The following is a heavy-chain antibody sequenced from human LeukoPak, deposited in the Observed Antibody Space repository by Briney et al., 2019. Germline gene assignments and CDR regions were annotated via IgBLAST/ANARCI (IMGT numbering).Heavy chain of an antibody. J-gene: IGHJ4*02. CDR3: ARQTDGAGTAGGDY. Sequence: PSETLSLTCAVYGGSFSGYYWSWIRQPPGKGLEWIGEINHSGSTNYNPSLKSRVTIPVDTSKNQFSLKLTSVTAADTAVYYCARQTDGAGTAGGDYWGQGTLVTVSS. CDR2: INHSGST. V-gene: IGHV4-34*01. CDR1: GGSFSGYY. D-gene: IGHD3-10*01.